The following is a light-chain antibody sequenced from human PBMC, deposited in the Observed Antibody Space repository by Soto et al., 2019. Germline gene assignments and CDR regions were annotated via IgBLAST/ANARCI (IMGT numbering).Light chain of an antibody. Sequence: EIVLTQSPGTLSLSPGERATLSCRASQSVSSNYLAWYQQRPGQAPRLLIYGASSRATGIPDRFSGSGSGTDFTLIISRLEPEDFAVYYCQQYSSSPLLTFGGGTKVDIK. V-gene: IGKV3-20*01. CDR3: QQYSSSPLLT. CDR1: QSVSSNY. J-gene: IGKJ4*01. CDR2: GAS.